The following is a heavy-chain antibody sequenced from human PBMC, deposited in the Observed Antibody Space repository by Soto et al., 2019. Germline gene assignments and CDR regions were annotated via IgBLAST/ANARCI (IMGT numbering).Heavy chain of an antibody. CDR1: GGTFSSYA. V-gene: IGHV1-69*13. CDR3: ARGEDYYDFWSGYPNTSYYYGMDV. D-gene: IGHD3-3*01. J-gene: IGHJ6*02. CDR2: IIPIFGTA. Sequence: ASVKVSCKASGGTFSSYAISWVRQAPGQGLEWMGGIIPIFGTANYAQKFQGRVTITADESTSTAYMELSSLRSEDTAVYYCARGEDYYDFWSGYPNTSYYYGMDVWGQGTTVTVSS.